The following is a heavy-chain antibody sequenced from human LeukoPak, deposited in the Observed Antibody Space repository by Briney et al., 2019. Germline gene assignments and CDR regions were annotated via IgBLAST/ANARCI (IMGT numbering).Heavy chain of an antibody. V-gene: IGHV4-4*07. D-gene: IGHD3-3*01. CDR3: ARSSDFGVVIGHYYMDV. CDR2: IYTSGST. J-gene: IGHJ6*03. Sequence: SETLSLTCTVSGGSLNSYYWSWIRQPAGKGLQWIGRIYTSGSTNYNPSLKNRVTISVDKSKNQFSLKLSSVTAADTAVYYCARSSDFGVVIGHYYMDVWGEGTTVTVSS. CDR1: GGSLNSYY.